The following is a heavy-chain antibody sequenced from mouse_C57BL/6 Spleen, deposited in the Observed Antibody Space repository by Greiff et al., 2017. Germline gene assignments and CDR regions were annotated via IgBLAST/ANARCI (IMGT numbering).Heavy chain of an antibody. J-gene: IGHJ1*03. CDR1: GYTFTSYW. V-gene: IGHV1-52*01. Sequence: QVQLQQPGAELVRPGSSVTLSCKASGYTFTSYWMHWVKQRPIQGLEWIVNIDPSDSETHYNQKFKDKATLTVDKSSSTAYMQLSSLTSEDSAVYYCARYDGYQGYFDVWGTGTTVTVSS. CDR2: IDPSDSET. CDR3: ARYDGYQGYFDV. D-gene: IGHD2-3*01.